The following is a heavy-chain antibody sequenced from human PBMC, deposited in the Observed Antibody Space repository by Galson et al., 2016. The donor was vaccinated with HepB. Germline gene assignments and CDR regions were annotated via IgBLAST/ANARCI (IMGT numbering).Heavy chain of an antibody. D-gene: IGHD1/OR15-1a*01. CDR3: TSDNWNTKCYF. CDR2: ISAHNGKT. V-gene: IGHV1-18*01. CDR1: GYTVSNYG. Sequence: SVKVSCKASGYTVSNYGISWVRQAPGQGLEWMGWISAHNGKTYYAQSLQGRATMTIDTSTTTAYMELRSLRSDDTAVYYCTSDNWNTKCYFWGQGTLVTVSS. J-gene: IGHJ4*02.